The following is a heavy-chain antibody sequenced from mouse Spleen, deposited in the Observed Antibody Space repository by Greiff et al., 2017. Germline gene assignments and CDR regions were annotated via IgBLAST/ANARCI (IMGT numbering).Heavy chain of an antibody. Sequence: EVQRVESGGGLVKPGGSLKLSCAASGFTFSSYAMSWVRQTPEKRLEWVATISDGGSYTYYPDNVKGRFTISRDNAKNNLYLQMSHLKSEDTAMYYCARTMITAWFAYWGQGTLVTVSA. CDR1: GFTFSSYA. V-gene: IGHV5-4*01. CDR3: ARTMITAWFAY. D-gene: IGHD2-4*01. CDR2: ISDGGSYT. J-gene: IGHJ3*01.